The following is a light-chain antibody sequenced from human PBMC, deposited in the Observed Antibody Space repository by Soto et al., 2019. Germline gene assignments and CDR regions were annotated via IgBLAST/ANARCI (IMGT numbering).Light chain of an antibody. CDR2: DVS. J-gene: IGLJ2*01. CDR3: ATWDRGLTAVV. Sequence: QSALTQPRSVSGSPGQSVTISCTGTSSDVGGYNYVSWYQQHPGKAPKLMIYDVSKRPSGVPDRFSGSKSGNTASLTISGLQAEDEADYYCATWDRGLTAVVFGGGTKLTVL. CDR1: SSDVGGYNY. V-gene: IGLV2-11*01.